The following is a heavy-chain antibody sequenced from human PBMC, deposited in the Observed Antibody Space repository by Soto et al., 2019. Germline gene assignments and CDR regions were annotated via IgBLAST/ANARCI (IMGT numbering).Heavy chain of an antibody. D-gene: IGHD3-10*01. CDR3: THITYYGSGRGGLDV. J-gene: IGHJ6*02. CDR1: GFSLRTSEVG. CDR2: IYCDDDK. Sequence: QITLKESGPTLVKPTQTLTLTCTFSGFSLRTSEVGVGWIRQAPGKALEWLALIYCDDDKRYSPSLKSRLTIVKDTSNNLVVLIMANMDPVDTGTYYCTHITYYGSGRGGLDVWGQGTTVTVSS. V-gene: IGHV2-5*02.